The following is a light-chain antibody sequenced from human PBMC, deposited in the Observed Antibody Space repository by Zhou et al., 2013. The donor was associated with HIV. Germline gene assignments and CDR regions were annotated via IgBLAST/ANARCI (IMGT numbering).Light chain of an antibody. CDR1: QSISTF. CDR2: AAS. CDR3: QQSSNYPIT. V-gene: IGKV1-39*01. J-gene: IGKJ5*01. Sequence: DIQMTQSPPSLSASVGDRVTITCRASQSISTFLNWYQQKPGKAPKLLIYAASSLQSGVPSRFSGSGSGTEFTLTISNLQPEDCGTYYCQQSSNYPITFGQGTRLEI.